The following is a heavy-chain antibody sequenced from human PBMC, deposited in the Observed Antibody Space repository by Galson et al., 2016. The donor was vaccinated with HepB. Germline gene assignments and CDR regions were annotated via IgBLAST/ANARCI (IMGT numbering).Heavy chain of an antibody. CDR1: GYSFSTYW. J-gene: IGHJ4*02. V-gene: IGHV5-51*01. CDR3: SRARSSGDDFDY. D-gene: IGHD4-17*01. Sequence: QSGAEVKKPGDSLKISCKASGYSFSTYWIGWVRQVSGKGLEWMGIIYPGYSETRYRPSVQGQVTVSVDKSISTAYLQWNSLKASDTATYYCSRARSSGDDFDYWGQGTLVTVSS. CDR2: IYPGYSET.